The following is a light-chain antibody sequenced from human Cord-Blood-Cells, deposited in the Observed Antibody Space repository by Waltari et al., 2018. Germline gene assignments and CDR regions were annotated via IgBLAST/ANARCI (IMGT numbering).Light chain of an antibody. CDR3: CSYAGSSSYV. CDR1: SSDVGIYNL. CDR2: EGS. V-gene: IGLV2-23*01. J-gene: IGLJ1*01. Sequence: QSALTQPASVSGSPGQSITISCTGTSSDVGIYNLFSWYQQHPGKAPKLMIYEGSKRPSGVSNRFSGSKSGNTASLTISGLQAEDEADYYCCSYAGSSSYVFGTGTKVTVL.